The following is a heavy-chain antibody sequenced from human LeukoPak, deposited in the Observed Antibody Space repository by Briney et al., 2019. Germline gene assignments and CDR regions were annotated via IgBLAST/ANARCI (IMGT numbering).Heavy chain of an antibody. Sequence: TSETLSLTCTVSGGSISSSSYYWGWIRQPPGKGLEWIGSIYYSGSTYYNPSLKSRVTISVDTSKNQFSLKLSSVTAADTAVYYCARDYDILTGETYFDYWGQGTLVTVSS. CDR1: GGSISSSSYY. CDR3: ARDYDILTGETYFDY. J-gene: IGHJ4*02. V-gene: IGHV4-39*07. D-gene: IGHD3-9*01. CDR2: IYYSGST.